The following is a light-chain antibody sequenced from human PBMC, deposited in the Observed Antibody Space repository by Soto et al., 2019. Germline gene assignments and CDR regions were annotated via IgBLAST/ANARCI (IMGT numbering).Light chain of an antibody. CDR3: QQYNSYSQ. J-gene: IGKJ1*01. CDR2: KAS. CDR1: QSISSW. V-gene: IGKV1-5*03. Sequence: DIQMTQSPSTLSASVGDRVTITCRASQSISSWLAWYQQKPGKAPKLLIYKASSLESGVPSRFSGSGSGTEFTLTISSLQPHDFATYYCQQYNSYSQFGQGTKVEIK.